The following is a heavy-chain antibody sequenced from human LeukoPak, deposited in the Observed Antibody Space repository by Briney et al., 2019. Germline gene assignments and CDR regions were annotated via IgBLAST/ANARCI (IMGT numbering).Heavy chain of an antibody. J-gene: IGHJ6*03. Sequence: GASVKVSCKASGGTFSSYAISWVRQAPGQGLEWMGGIIPILGTANYAQKFQGRVTITADESTSTAYMELSSLRSEDTAVYYCASSVLYSYGPAGYYYYMDVWGKGTTVTVSS. D-gene: IGHD5-18*01. CDR3: ASSVLYSYGPAGYYYYMDV. CDR2: IIPILGTA. V-gene: IGHV1-69*13. CDR1: GGTFSSYA.